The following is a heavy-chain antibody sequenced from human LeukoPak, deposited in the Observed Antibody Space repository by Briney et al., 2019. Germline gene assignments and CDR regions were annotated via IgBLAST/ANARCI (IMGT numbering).Heavy chain of an antibody. V-gene: IGHV4-39*07. CDR2: IYNSGST. J-gene: IGHJ4*02. CDR1: GGSISSSGYY. CDR3: ARDILWFGELPYYFDY. D-gene: IGHD3-10*01. Sequence: SETLSLTCTVSGGSISSSGYYWGWIRQPPGKGLEWIGSIYNSGSTYYNPFLKSRVSISVDTSKNQFSLRLTSVTAADTAIYYCARDILWFGELPYYFDYWGQGTLVTVSS.